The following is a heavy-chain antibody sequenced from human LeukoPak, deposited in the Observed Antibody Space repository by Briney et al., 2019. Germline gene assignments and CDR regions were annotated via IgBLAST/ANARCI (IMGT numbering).Heavy chain of an antibody. CDR3: ARSRQYQLLSGGPLAY. D-gene: IGHD2-2*01. V-gene: IGHV3-30*04. Sequence: GGSLRLSCAASGFSFSIYSLHWVRQAPGKGLEWLAVMSYDGSNREYADPVKGRFTISRDNSNYTLFLEMNSLRVDDTAVYYCARSRQYQLLSGGPLAYWGQGTLVTVS. CDR1: GFSFSIYS. CDR2: MSYDGSNR. J-gene: IGHJ4*02.